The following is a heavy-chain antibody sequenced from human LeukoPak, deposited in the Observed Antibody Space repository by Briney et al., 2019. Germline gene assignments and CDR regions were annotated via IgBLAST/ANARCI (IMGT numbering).Heavy chain of an antibody. Sequence: PGGSLRLSCAASGFTFSSYEMNWVRQAPGKGLEWVSYIYSSGNIIYYADSVKGRFTISRDNAKNSLYLQMNSLRAEDTAVYYCARDAMMVGYYYYYMDVWGKGTTVTISS. CDR3: ARDAMMVGYYYYYMDV. J-gene: IGHJ6*03. CDR1: GFTFSSYE. V-gene: IGHV3-48*03. D-gene: IGHD2-2*01. CDR2: IYSSGNII.